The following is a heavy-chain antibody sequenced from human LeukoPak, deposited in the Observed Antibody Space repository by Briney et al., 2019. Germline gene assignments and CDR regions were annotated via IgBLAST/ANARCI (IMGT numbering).Heavy chain of an antibody. V-gene: IGHV3-66*01. D-gene: IGHD6-13*01. J-gene: IGHJ1*01. CDR2: IYSDNT. CDR3: ARGGTAAAKYFKH. CDR1: GFTVSSNS. Sequence: GGSLRLSCTVSGFTVSSNSMSWVRQAPGKGLEWVSFIYSDNTHYSDSVKGRFTISSDNSMNTLYLQMNSLRVEDTAVYYCARGGTAAAKYFKHWGQGTLVTVSS.